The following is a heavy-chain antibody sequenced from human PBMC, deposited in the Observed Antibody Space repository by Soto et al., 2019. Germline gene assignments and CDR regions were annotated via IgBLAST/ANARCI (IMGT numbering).Heavy chain of an antibody. D-gene: IGHD2-21*02. CDR3: TTEKGIDDFYYYFDY. Sequence: GGSLRLSCAASGFTFSNAWMSWVRQAPGKGLEWVGRIKSKTDGGTTDYAAPVKGRFTISRDDSKNTLYLQMNSLKTEDTAVYYCTTEKGIDDFYYYFDYWGQGTLVTVSS. J-gene: IGHJ4*02. CDR2: IKSKTDGGTT. V-gene: IGHV3-15*01. CDR1: GFTFSNAW.